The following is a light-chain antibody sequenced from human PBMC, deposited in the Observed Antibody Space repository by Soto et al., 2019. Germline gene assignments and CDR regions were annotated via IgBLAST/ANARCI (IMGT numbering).Light chain of an antibody. CDR1: QSVSIN. Sequence: TVLTQSPATLSVSPGERASLSCRASQSVSINLAWYQQKPGQAPSLLIYGASTRATGTPARFSGSGSGTEFTLTISSLQSEDFEVYYCQQYIRWPLTFGGGTKVDIK. CDR2: GAS. CDR3: QQYIRWPLT. V-gene: IGKV3-15*01. J-gene: IGKJ4*01.